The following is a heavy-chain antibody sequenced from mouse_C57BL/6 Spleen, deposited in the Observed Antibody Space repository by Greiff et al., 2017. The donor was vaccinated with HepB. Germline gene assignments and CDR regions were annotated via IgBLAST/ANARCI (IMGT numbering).Heavy chain of an antibody. CDR2: ISGGGGNT. CDR1: GFTFSSYT. V-gene: IGHV5-9*01. Sequence: EVMLVESGGGLVKPGGSLKLSCAASGFTFSSYTMSWVRQTPEKRLEWVATISGGGGNTYYPDSVKGRFTISRDNAKNTLYLQMSSLRSEDTALYYFARRGDYFDYWGQGTTLTVSS. J-gene: IGHJ2*01. CDR3: ARRGDYFDY.